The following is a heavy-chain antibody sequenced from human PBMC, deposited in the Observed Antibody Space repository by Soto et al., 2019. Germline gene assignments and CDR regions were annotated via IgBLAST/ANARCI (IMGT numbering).Heavy chain of an antibody. CDR1: GYSFTSYG. CDR2: IYPGDSDT. V-gene: IGHV5-51*01. Sequence: GESLKISCKGSGYSFTSYGIGWVRQMPGKGLEWMGIIYPGDSDTRYSPSFQGQVTISADKSISTAYLQWSSLKASGTAMYYCARHPAGYCGGDCYWIESAWFDPWGQGTLVTVSS. J-gene: IGHJ5*02. D-gene: IGHD2-21*02. CDR3: ARHPAGYCGGDCYWIESAWFDP.